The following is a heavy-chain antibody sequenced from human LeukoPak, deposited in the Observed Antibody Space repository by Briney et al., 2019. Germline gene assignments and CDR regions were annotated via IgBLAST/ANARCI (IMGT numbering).Heavy chain of an antibody. CDR1: GFTFSNYA. CDR2: ISGSGGST. Sequence: GGSLRLSCAASGFTFSNYAMRWVRQAPGKGLEWVSAISGSGGSTYYADSVKGRFTISRDNSKNTLYLQMNSLRADDTAVYYCAKDPGSGWFHFDYWGQGTLVTVSS. D-gene: IGHD6-19*01. CDR3: AKDPGSGWFHFDY. V-gene: IGHV3-23*01. J-gene: IGHJ4*02.